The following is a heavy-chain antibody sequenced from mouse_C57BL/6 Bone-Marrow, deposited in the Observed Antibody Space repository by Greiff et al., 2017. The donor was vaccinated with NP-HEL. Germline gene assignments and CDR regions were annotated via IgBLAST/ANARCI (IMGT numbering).Heavy chain of an antibody. Sequence: QVHVKQPGAELVKPGASVKLSCKASGYTFTSYWMHWVKQRPGQGLEWIGMIHPNSGSTNYNEKFKSKATLTVDKSSSTAYMQLSSLTSEDSAVYYCARIPNYYGSSYWYFDVWGTGTTVTVSS. D-gene: IGHD1-1*01. V-gene: IGHV1-64*01. CDR1: GYTFTSYW. J-gene: IGHJ1*03. CDR2: IHPNSGST. CDR3: ARIPNYYGSSYWYFDV.